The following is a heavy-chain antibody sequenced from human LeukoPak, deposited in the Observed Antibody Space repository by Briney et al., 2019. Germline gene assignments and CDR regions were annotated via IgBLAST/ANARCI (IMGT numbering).Heavy chain of an antibody. CDR3: ARGGGYGAGGYYFDY. V-gene: IGHV4-59*01. CDR1: GGHISSYY. Sequence: WETLSLTCTVSGGHISSYYWRWIPQPPGKGLEWIGYYYYCQNTNYNPPLKSRHTISVDTSENQLSPKLRAVTAAGRAVYYCARGGGYGAGGYYFDYWGEGTLVTVSS. J-gene: IGHJ4*02. D-gene: IGHD3-10*01. CDR2: YYYCQNT.